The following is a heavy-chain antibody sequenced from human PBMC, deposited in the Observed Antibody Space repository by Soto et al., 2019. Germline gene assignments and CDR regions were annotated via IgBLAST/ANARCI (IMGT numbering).Heavy chain of an antibody. V-gene: IGHV4-39*01. CDR3: ARLGAYYQSLDP. J-gene: IGHJ5*02. CDR2: IYYSGTS. D-gene: IGHD2-21*01. Sequence: SETLSLTCTVSGGSISDDTYYWGWIRQPPGKGLEWIGSIYYSGTSSYNPSLKSRVTMSVDTSKKQLSLRLSSVTASVTAVYYCARLGAYYQSLDPWGQGTLVTVSS. CDR1: GGSISDDTYY.